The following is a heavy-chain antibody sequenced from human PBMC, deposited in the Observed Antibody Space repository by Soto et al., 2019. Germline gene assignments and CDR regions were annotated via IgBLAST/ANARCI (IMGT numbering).Heavy chain of an antibody. J-gene: IGHJ6*02. CDR3: AREWGLLPYYFMNV. V-gene: IGHV4-61*03. D-gene: IGHD7-27*01. CDR1: GDSVTSGSYY. Sequence: PSETLSLTCIVSGDSVTSGSYYWTWLRQPPGKGLEWTGYISYTGRTKYNPSLQSRVTISVDTSKNDFSLNLSSVTAADTAVYFCAREWGLLPYYFMNVWGHGTAVTVSS. CDR2: ISYTGRT.